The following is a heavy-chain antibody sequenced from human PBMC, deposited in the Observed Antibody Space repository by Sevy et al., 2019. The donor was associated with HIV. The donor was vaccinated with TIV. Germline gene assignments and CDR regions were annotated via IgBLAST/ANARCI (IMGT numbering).Heavy chain of an antibody. J-gene: IGHJ4*02. V-gene: IGHV3-20*04. CDR3: ARHKYDSSGYYSPVDY. CDR1: GFTFDDYG. Sequence: GGPLRLSCAASGFTFDDYGMSWVRQAPGKGLEWVSGINWNGGSTGYADSVKGRFTISRDNAKNSLYLQMNSLRAEDTALYYCARHKYDSSGYYSPVDYWGQGTLVTVSS. CDR2: INWNGGST. D-gene: IGHD3-22*01.